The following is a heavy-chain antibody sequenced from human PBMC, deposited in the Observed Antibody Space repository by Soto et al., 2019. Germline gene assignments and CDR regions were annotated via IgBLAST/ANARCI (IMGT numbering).Heavy chain of an antibody. J-gene: IGHJ4*02. D-gene: IGHD3-3*01. CDR3: ARGADDFSSGYYYEY. CDR1: GYTLSAYY. V-gene: IGHV1-8*01. Sequence: QVHLVQSGAEVKSPGASVKVSCKASGYTLSAYYLHWVRHAPGQGLEWMGWLDPNTGRTNYAQKFQGRLTLTTNPSTRTAYMELRSLRSDDTAVYYCARGADDFSSGYYYEYWGQGTLVTVSS. CDR2: LDPNTGRT.